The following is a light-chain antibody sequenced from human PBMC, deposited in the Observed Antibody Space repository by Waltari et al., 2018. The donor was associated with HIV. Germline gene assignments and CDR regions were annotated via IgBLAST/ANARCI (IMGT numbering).Light chain of an antibody. J-gene: IGLJ2*01. CDR1: TSNLRADYA. V-gene: IGLV1-40*01. Sequence: QSVLTQPPSVSGAPWQRVTIYCPASTSNLRADYAVHWYQQIPGTAPKLLISGNKNRPSGVPDRFSASKSGTSASLTITGLQAEDEADYFCQSYDITLSASVVFGGGTKLTVL. CDR2: GNK. CDR3: QSYDITLSASVV.